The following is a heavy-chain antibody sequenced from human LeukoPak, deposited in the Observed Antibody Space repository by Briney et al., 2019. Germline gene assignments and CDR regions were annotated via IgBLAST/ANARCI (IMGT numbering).Heavy chain of an antibody. V-gene: IGHV1-18*01. Sequence: ASVKVSCKASGYTFTSYSISWVRQAPGQGLEWMGWISAYNGNTNYAQKLQGRVTMTTDTSTSTAYMELRSLRSDDTAVYYCARGTLSSSTSCYAEWGQGTLVTVSS. D-gene: IGHD2-2*01. CDR1: GYTFTSYS. J-gene: IGHJ4*02. CDR3: ARGTLSSSTSCYAE. CDR2: ISAYNGNT.